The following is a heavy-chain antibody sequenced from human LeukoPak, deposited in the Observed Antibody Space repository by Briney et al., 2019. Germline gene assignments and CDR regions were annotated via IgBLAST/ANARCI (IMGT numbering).Heavy chain of an antibody. CDR1: GGSISSSNW. V-gene: IGHV4-4*02. Sequence: PSGTLSLTCAVSGGSISSSNWWSWVRQPPGKGLEWIGEIFRGGSTNFNPSLKSRVTMSVDRSKNQFSLNLSSVTAADTAVYYCARGEDHGSGTVHFDYWGQGTLVTVSS. CDR2: IFRGGST. J-gene: IGHJ4*02. D-gene: IGHD3-10*01. CDR3: ARGEDHGSGTVHFDY.